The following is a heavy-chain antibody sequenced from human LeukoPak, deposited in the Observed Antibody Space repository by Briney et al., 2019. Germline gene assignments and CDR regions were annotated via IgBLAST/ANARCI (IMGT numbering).Heavy chain of an antibody. Sequence: GGSLRLSCAACGFTFSSYTMKWVRQAPGKGLEWVSSISSSSSYIYYADSVKGRFTISRDNAKNSLFLQMNSLRAEDTAVYYCARASRQDTSGYYYWGQGTLVTVSS. V-gene: IGHV3-21*01. D-gene: IGHD3-22*01. J-gene: IGHJ4*02. CDR1: GFTFSSYT. CDR2: ISSSSSYI. CDR3: ARASRQDTSGYYY.